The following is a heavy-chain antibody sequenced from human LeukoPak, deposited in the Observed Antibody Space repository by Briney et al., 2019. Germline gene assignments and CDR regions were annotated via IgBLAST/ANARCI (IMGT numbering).Heavy chain of an antibody. CDR3: ARGLEDYGSGYYYYYMDV. V-gene: IGHV4-39*07. J-gene: IGHJ6*03. CDR1: GGSISSSSYY. Sequence: PSETLSLTCTVSGGSISSSSYYWGWIRQPPGKGLEWIGSIYYSGSTNYNPSLKSRVTISVDTSKNQFSLKLSSVTAADTAVYYCARGLEDYGSGYYYYYMDVWGKGTTVTVSS. CDR2: IYYSGST. D-gene: IGHD3-10*01.